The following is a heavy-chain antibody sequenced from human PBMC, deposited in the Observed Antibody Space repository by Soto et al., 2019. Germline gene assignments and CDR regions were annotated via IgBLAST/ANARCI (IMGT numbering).Heavy chain of an antibody. CDR1: GFTFSTYL. V-gene: IGHV3-74*01. CDR2: INSDGRST. J-gene: IGHJ3*02. Sequence: GGSLRLSCAASGFTFSTYLMHWVRQAPGKGLLWVSRINSDGRSTTYADSVKGRFTISRDNAKNTLYLQMNSLRAEDTAVYYCVAPYYDILTGYYDDAFDIWGQGTMVTVSS. D-gene: IGHD3-9*01. CDR3: VAPYYDILTGYYDDAFDI.